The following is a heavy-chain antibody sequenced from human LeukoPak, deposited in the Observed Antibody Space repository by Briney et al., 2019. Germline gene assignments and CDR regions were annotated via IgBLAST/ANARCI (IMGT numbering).Heavy chain of an antibody. CDR3: AKDKSEAGPKGMATITYYFDY. Sequence: GGSLRLSCAASGFTFSSYWMHWVRQAPGKGLVWVSRINSDGSSTSYADSVKGRFTISRDNAKNTLYLQMNSLRAEDTAVYYCAKDKSEAGPKGMATITYYFDYWGQGTLVTVSS. D-gene: IGHD5-24*01. V-gene: IGHV3-74*01. CDR2: INSDGSST. J-gene: IGHJ4*02. CDR1: GFTFSSYW.